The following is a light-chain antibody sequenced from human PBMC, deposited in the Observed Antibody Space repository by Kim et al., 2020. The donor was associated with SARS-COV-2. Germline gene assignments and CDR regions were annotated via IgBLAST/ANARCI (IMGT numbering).Light chain of an antibody. V-gene: IGKV1-5*01. J-gene: IGKJ4*01. CDR3: QQYNSYSRLT. CDR2: DAS. Sequence: SVGDRVTITCRASQSISSWLAWYQQKPGQAPKLLIYDASNLESGVPSRFSGSGSGTEFTLTISSLQPDDFATYYCQQYNSYSRLTFGGGTKVDIK. CDR1: QSISSW.